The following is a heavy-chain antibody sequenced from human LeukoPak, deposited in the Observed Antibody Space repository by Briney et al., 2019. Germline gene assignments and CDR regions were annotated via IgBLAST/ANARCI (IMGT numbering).Heavy chain of an antibody. CDR1: GGSISSGGYS. Sequence: SETLSLTCAVSGGSISSGGYSWSWIRQPPGKGLEWIGYIYHSGSTYYNPSLKSRVTISVDRSKNQFSLKLSSVTAADTAVYYCARGRRITMIVVARGAFDIWGQGTMVTVSS. V-gene: IGHV4-30-2*01. CDR2: IYHSGST. CDR3: ARGRRITMIVVARGAFDI. J-gene: IGHJ3*02. D-gene: IGHD3-22*01.